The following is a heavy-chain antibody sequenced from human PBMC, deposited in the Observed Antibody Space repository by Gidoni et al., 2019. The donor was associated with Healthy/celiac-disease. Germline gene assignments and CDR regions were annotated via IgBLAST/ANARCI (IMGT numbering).Heavy chain of an antibody. J-gene: IGHJ6*02. CDR1: GFTFSSYA. CDR2: ISYDGSNK. Sequence: QLVEYGGGVVQPGRSLRLSCAASGFTFSSYAVPWVRQAPGKGLEWVAVISYDGSNKYYADSVKGRFTISRDNSKNTLYLQMNSLRAEDTAVYYCARNPPGYYYGMDVWGQGTTVTVSS. CDR3: ARNPPGYYYGMDV. V-gene: IGHV3-30-3*01.